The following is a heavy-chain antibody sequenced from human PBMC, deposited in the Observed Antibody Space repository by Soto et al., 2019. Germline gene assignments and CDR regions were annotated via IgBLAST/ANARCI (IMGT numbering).Heavy chain of an antibody. CDR2: INPDSGAT. V-gene: IGHV1-2*02. Sequence: HEHLVQSGAEVKRPGASLKVSCKASGYSFTGYYIHWVRQAPGQGLEWMGWINPDSGATNYAQNFQGRVTLTSATSISTASMDLTSLTSDDTAVYYCARGDYGTGGYPFPYFDYWGQGTLVIVSS. CDR1: GYSFTGYY. CDR3: ARGDYGTGGYPFPYFDY. J-gene: IGHJ4*02. D-gene: IGHD2-8*02.